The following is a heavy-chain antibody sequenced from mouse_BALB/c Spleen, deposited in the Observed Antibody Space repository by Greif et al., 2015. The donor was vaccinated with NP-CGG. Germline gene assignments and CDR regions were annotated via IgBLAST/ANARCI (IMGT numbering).Heavy chain of an antibody. J-gene: IGHJ2*01. Sequence: EVKLVESGAELVRPGALVKLSCKASGFNIKDYYMHWVKQRPEQGLEWIGWIDPENGNTIYDPKFQGKASITADTSSNTAYLQLSSLTSEDTAVYYWARAGRWLPDYWGQGTTLTVSS. CDR3: ARAGRWLPDY. D-gene: IGHD2-2*01. CDR2: IDPENGNT. V-gene: IGHV14-1*02. CDR1: GFNIKDYY.